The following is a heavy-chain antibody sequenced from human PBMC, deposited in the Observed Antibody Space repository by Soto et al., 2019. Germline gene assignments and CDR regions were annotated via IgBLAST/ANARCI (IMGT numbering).Heavy chain of an antibody. V-gene: IGHV3-30-3*01. CDR3: ARGPSSLTRFDY. Sequence: LRLSCAAAGFTFSSYAMHWVRQAPGKGLEWVAGISYDGSNKNYADSVKGRFTISRDNSKNTLYLQMNSLRAEDTAVYYCARGPSSLTRFDYWGQGTLVTVSS. J-gene: IGHJ4*02. CDR1: GFTFSSYA. D-gene: IGHD2-2*01. CDR2: ISYDGSNK.